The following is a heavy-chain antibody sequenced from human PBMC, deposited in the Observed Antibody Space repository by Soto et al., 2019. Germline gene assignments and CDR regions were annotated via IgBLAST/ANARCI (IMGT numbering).Heavy chain of an antibody. J-gene: IGHJ4*02. D-gene: IGHD4-17*01. Sequence: GGSLRLSWAASGFTCKDLGMAWVPQAPGNGLEWVSTESGGGENTHGRDSVNGRFTTSRDNSKSTVYLQMSSLRADDTATYSCAKDVGYGVTLFDFWGRGTLCTVSS. CDR3: AKDVGYGVTLFDF. CDR1: GFTCKDLG. V-gene: IGHV3-23*01. CDR2: ESGGGENT.